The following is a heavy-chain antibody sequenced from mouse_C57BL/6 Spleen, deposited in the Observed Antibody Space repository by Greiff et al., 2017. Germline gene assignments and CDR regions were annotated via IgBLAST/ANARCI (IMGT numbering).Heavy chain of an antibody. J-gene: IGHJ4*01. V-gene: IGHV2-4*01. Sequence: VKLVESGPGLVQPSQSLSITCTVSGFSLTSYGVHWVRQPPGKGLEWLGVIWSGGSTDYNAAFISRLSISKDNSKSQVFYKMNSLQADDTAIYYCAQARGAMDYWGQGTSVTVSS. CDR2: IWSGGST. CDR3: AQARGAMDY. CDR1: GFSLTSYG.